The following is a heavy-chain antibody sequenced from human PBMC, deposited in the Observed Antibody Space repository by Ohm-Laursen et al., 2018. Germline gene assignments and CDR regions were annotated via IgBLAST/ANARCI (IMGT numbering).Heavy chain of an antibody. CDR2: IYPGDSDT. D-gene: IGHD6-13*01. Sequence: ESLRISCKGSGYSFTSYWIGWVRQMPGKGLEWMGIIYPGDSDTRYSPSFQGQVTISADKSISTAYLQWSSLKASDTAMYYCARQYRVGYSSSGDFQHWGQGTLVTVSS. CDR3: ARQYRVGYSSSGDFQH. V-gene: IGHV5-51*01. CDR1: GYSFTSYW. J-gene: IGHJ1*01.